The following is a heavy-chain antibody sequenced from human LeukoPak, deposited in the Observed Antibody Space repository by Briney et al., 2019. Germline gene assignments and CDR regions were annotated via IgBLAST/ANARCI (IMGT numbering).Heavy chain of an antibody. V-gene: IGHV4-34*01. Sequence: GSLRLSCTASGFSFSTYAMTWVRQAPGKGLEWIGEINHSGSTNYNPSLKSRVTISVDTSKNQFSLKLSSVTAADTAVYYCARVLVGAHIDYWGQGTLVTVSS. CDR1: GFSFSTYA. CDR3: ARVLVGAHIDY. J-gene: IGHJ4*02. CDR2: INHSGST. D-gene: IGHD1-26*01.